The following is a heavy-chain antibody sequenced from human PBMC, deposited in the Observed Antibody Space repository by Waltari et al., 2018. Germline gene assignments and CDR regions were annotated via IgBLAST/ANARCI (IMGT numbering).Heavy chain of an antibody. CDR3: ARGEVTMVQGPPECFDY. D-gene: IGHD3-10*01. Sequence: EVQLVESGGGLVQPGGSLRLSCAASGFTFSSYWMSWVRQAPGKGLEWVANIKQDGSEKYYVDSVKGRFTISRDNAKNSLYLQMNSLRAEDTAVYYCARGEVTMVQGPPECFDYWGQGTLVTVSS. J-gene: IGHJ4*02. CDR2: IKQDGSEK. CDR1: GFTFSSYW. V-gene: IGHV3-7*03.